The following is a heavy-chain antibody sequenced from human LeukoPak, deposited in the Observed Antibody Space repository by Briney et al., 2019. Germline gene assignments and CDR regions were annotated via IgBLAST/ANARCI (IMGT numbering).Heavy chain of an antibody. Sequence: GGSLRLSCAASGFTFSSYWMSWVRQAPGKGLEWVANIKQDGSEKYYVDSVKGRFTISRDNAKNSLYLQMNSLRAEDTAVYYCATVRHWQYGDNWFDPWGQGTLVTVSS. CDR1: GFTFSSYW. V-gene: IGHV3-7*01. D-gene: IGHD4-17*01. CDR3: ATVRHWQYGDNWFDP. CDR2: IKQDGSEK. J-gene: IGHJ5*02.